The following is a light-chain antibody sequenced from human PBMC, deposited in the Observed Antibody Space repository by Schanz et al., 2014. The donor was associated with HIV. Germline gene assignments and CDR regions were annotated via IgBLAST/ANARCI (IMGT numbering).Light chain of an antibody. CDR2: EVS. J-gene: IGLJ2*01. CDR3: CSYAGSTSVI. CDR1: RNDVGTYNL. V-gene: IGLV2-23*02. Sequence: QSALTQPASVSGSPGQSITISCTGTRNDVGTYNLVSWYQQHPGKAPKLIIYEVSKRPSGVSDRFSGSKSGNTASLTFSGLQAEDEADYYCCSYAGSTSVIFGGGTQLTVL.